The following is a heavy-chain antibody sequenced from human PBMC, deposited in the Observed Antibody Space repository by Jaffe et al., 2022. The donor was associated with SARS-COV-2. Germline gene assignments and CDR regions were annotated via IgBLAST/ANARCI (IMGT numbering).Heavy chain of an antibody. CDR2: INAGNGNT. CDR3: AREWFGGSGSYPKPFDY. Sequence: QVQLVQSGAEVKKPGASVKVSCKASGYTFTSYAMHWVRQAPGQRLEWMGWINAGNGNTKYSQKFQGRVTITRDTSASTAYMELSSLRSEDTAVYYCAREWFGGSGSYPKPFDYWGQGTLVTVSS. J-gene: IGHJ4*02. CDR1: GYTFTSYA. D-gene: IGHD3-10*01. V-gene: IGHV1-3*01.